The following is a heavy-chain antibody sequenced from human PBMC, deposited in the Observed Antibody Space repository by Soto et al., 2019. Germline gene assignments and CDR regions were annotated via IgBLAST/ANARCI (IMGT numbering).Heavy chain of an antibody. D-gene: IGHD5-12*01. J-gene: IGHJ3*02. CDR2: ISGSGGST. Sequence: EVQLLESGGGLVQPGGSLRLSCAASGFTFSSYAMSWVRQAPGKGLEWVSAISGSGGSTYYADSVKGRFTISRDNSKNTLYLQMNSLRAEDTAVYYCAKGRGISGYDYPDAFDIWGQGTMVTVSS. CDR1: GFTFSSYA. V-gene: IGHV3-23*01. CDR3: AKGRGISGYDYPDAFDI.